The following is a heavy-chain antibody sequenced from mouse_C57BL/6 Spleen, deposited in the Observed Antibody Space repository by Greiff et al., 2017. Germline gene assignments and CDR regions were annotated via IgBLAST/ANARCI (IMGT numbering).Heavy chain of an antibody. CDR3: ARRVTTVPHWYFDV. J-gene: IGHJ1*03. CDR1: GYTFTSYW. D-gene: IGHD1-1*01. Sequence: AQLQQPGAELVKPGASVKLSCKASGYTFTSYWMQWVKQRPGQGLEWIGEIDPSDSYTNYNQKFKGKATLTVDTSSSTAYMQLSSLTSEDSAVYYCARRVTTVPHWYFDVWGTGTTVTVSS. V-gene: IGHV1-50*01. CDR2: IDPSDSYT.